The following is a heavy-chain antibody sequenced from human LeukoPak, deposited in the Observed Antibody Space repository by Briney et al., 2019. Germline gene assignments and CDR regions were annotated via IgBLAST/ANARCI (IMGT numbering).Heavy chain of an antibody. Sequence: SETLSLTCTVSGGSISSYYWSWIRQPPGKGLEWIGYIYYSGSTNYNPSLKSRVTISVDTSKNQFSLKLSSVTAADTAVYYCARARGGYCSSTSCPFDIWGQGAMVTVSS. J-gene: IGHJ3*02. CDR2: IYYSGST. CDR3: ARARGGYCSSTSCPFDI. D-gene: IGHD2-2*01. CDR1: GGSISSYY. V-gene: IGHV4-59*01.